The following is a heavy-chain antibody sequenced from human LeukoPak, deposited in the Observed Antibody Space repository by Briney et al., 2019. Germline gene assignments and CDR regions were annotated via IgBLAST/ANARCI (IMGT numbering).Heavy chain of an antibody. CDR1: GGSISSGSYY. Sequence: NPSQTPSLTCTVSGGSISSGSYYWSWIRQPAGKGLEWIGRIYTSGSTNYNPSLKSRVTISVDTSKNQFSLKLSSVTAADTAVYYCARESIYGDYGHWGQGTLVTVSS. CDR2: IYTSGST. D-gene: IGHD4-17*01. CDR3: ARESIYGDYGH. J-gene: IGHJ4*02. V-gene: IGHV4-61*02.